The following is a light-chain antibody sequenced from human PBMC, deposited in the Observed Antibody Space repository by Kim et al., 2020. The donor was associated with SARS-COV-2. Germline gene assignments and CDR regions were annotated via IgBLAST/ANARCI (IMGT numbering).Light chain of an antibody. CDR1: QDIRND. Sequence: DIQMTQSPSSLSASVGDRVTITCRASQDIRNDLGWYQQEPGKAPKRLIHAATSLQSGVPSRFSGSGSGTEFTLTISSLQPEDFATYYCLQHNSYPWTFGRGTKVDIK. V-gene: IGKV1-17*01. CDR3: LQHNSYPWT. J-gene: IGKJ1*01. CDR2: AAT.